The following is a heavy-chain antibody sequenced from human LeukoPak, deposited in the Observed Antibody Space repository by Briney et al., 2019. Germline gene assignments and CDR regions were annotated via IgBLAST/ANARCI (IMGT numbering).Heavy chain of an antibody. J-gene: IGHJ5*02. Sequence: SETLSLTCAVYGGSFSGYYWSWIRQPPGKGLEWIGEINHSGSINYNPSLKSRVTISVDTSKNQFSLKLSPVTAADTAVYYCARTLSRIAAAPNHFDPWGQGTLVTVSS. CDR3: ARTLSRIAAAPNHFDP. CDR2: INHSGSI. CDR1: GGSFSGYY. D-gene: IGHD6-13*01. V-gene: IGHV4-34*01.